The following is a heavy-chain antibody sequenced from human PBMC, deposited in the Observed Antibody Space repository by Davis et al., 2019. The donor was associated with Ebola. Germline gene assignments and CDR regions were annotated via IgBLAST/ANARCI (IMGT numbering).Heavy chain of an antibody. CDR2: ISSGGSVI. CDR3: ARDKGSYFDY. D-gene: IGHD2-15*01. J-gene: IGHJ4*02. CDR1: GFTFSDYD. Sequence: GESLRISCAASGFTFSDYDMCWIRQAPGKGLEWVSYISSGGSVINYADSVKGRFTISRDNAKNSLYLQVNSLRAEDTAVYYCARDKGSYFDYWGQGTLVTVSS. V-gene: IGHV3-11*01.